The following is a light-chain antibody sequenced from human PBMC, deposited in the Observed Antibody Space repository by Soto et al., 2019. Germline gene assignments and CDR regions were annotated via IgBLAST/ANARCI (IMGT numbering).Light chain of an antibody. J-gene: IGLJ3*02. CDR3: QSYDATNQV. Sequence: NFMLTQPHSVSESPGKTVIISCTRSSGSIASNYVQGYQQRPGSSPTTVIYEDNQRPSGVPDRFSGSIDSSSNSASLTISGLETEDEADYFCQSYDATNQVFGGGTKLTAL. CDR1: SGSIASNY. CDR2: EDN. V-gene: IGLV6-57*01.